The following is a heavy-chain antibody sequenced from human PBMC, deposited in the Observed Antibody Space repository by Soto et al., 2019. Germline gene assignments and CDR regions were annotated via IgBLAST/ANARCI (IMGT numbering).Heavy chain of an antibody. CDR3: TSDYDYVWGSYRNYYYYGMDV. CDR1: GGTCINAG. J-gene: IGHJ6*02. Sequence: GGSLRLSCAAAGGTCINAGGNWVRQAPGKGLEWVGRIKSKTDGGTTDYAAPVKGRFTISRDDSKNTLYLQMNSLKTEDTAVYYCTSDYDYVWGSYRNYYYYGMDVWGQGTTVTVSS. CDR2: IKSKTDGGTT. V-gene: IGHV3-15*07. D-gene: IGHD3-16*02.